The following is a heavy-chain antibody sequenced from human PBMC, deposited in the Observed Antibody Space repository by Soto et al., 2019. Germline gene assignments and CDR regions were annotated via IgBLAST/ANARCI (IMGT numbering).Heavy chain of an antibody. Sequence: SETLSLTCTVSGGSISSYYWSWIRQPPGKGLEWIGYIYYSGSTNYNPSLKSRVTISVDTSKNQFSLKLSSVTAADTALYYCARDGYSGSYRGWFDPWGQGTLVTVSS. CDR2: IYYSGST. J-gene: IGHJ5*02. V-gene: IGHV4-59*01. CDR1: GGSISSYY. CDR3: ARDGYSGSYRGWFDP. D-gene: IGHD1-26*01.